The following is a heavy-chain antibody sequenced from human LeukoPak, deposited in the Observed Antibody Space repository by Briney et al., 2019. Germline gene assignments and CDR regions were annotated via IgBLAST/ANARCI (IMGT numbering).Heavy chain of an antibody. CDR1: GGSISSSSYY. Sequence: SETLSLTCTVSGGSISSSSYYWGWIRQPPGKGLEWIGSIYYSGSTYYNPSLKSRVTISVDTSKNQFSLKLSSVTAADTAVYYCAGHLCGIVGATTTLCYYYYGMDVWGQGTTVTVSS. CDR3: AGHLCGIVGATTTLCYYYYGMDV. CDR2: IYYSGST. V-gene: IGHV4-39*01. J-gene: IGHJ6*02. D-gene: IGHD1-26*01.